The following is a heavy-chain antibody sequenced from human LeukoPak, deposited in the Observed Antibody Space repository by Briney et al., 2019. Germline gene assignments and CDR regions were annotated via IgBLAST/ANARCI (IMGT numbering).Heavy chain of an antibody. J-gene: IGHJ5*02. CDR2: INHSGST. CDR1: GGSFSGYY. Sequence: SETLSLTCAVYGGSFSGYYWSWIRQPPGKGLEWIGEINHSGSTNYNPSLKSRVTISVDTSKNQFSLKLGSVTAADTAVYYCARGVPGSSGWCGGFDPWGQGTLVTVSS. CDR3: ARGVPGSSGWCGGFDP. V-gene: IGHV4-34*01. D-gene: IGHD6-19*01.